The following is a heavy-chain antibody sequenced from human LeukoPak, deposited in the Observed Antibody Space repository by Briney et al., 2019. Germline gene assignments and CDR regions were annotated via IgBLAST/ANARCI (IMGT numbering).Heavy chain of an antibody. CDR2: TYYRFKWYS. D-gene: IGHD2-2*02. V-gene: IGHV6-1*01. CDR1: GDSVSRNSAA. J-gene: IGHJ4*02. CDR3: ARGNAGYIDY. Sequence: SQTLSLTCATSGDSVSRNSAAWNWIRQSPSRGLEWLGRTYYRFKWYSDYAVSVKSRININPDTSKNQFSLQLNSVTPEDTAVYFCARGNAGYIDYWGQGTLVTVSS.